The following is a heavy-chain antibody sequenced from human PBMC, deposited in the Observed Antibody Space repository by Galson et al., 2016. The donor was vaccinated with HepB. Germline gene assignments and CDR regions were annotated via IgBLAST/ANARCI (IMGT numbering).Heavy chain of an antibody. D-gene: IGHD2-15*01. CDR3: ARDRSPAQANNWYDALDI. J-gene: IGHJ3*02. Sequence: SLRLSCAASRLTFSTYWMTWVRQAPGDGLEWVANINQNGGRTNYVDSVKGRFTISRDNAKNSLYLQMNSLIPEDTAIYYCARDRSPAQANNWYDALDIWGQGTLVTVSS. V-gene: IGHV3-7*04. CDR1: RLTFSTYW. CDR2: INQNGGRT.